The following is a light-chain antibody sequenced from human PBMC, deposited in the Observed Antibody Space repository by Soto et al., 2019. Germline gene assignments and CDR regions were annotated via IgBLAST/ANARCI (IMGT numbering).Light chain of an antibody. J-gene: IGKJ1*01. V-gene: IGKV3-20*01. CDR2: GAS. CDR1: QSVSRNY. CDR3: QQYDNSPPT. Sequence: EIVLTQSPCTLSLSPGERATLSCRASQSVSRNYLAWYQRKPGQAPRLLIYGASTRATGIPDRFSGSGSGTDFTLTISRLEPEDFAMYYCQQYDNSPPTFGQGTKVEIK.